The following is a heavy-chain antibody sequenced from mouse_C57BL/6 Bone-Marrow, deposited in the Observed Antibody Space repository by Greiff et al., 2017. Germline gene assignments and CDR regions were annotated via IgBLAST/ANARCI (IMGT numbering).Heavy chain of an antibody. CDR3: TTTVYFDY. V-gene: IGHV14-4*01. CDR1: GFNIKDDY. Sequence: EVKLQESGAELVRPGASVKLSCTASGFNIKDDYMHWVKQRPEQGLEWIGWIDPENGDTEYASKFQGKATITADTSSNTAYLQLSSLTSEDTAVYYCTTTVYFDYWGQGTTLTVSS. J-gene: IGHJ2*01. CDR2: IDPENGDT.